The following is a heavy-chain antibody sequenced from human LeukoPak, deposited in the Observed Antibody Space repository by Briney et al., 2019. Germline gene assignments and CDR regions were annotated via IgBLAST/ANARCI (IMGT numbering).Heavy chain of an antibody. CDR1: GGSISNTSYY. CDR3: ARGRGYRDAFDI. J-gene: IGHJ3*02. Sequence: SETLSLTCTVSGGSISNTSYYWAWIRQPPGRGLEWIGSIYYTGTTFDNPSLKSRVTLSVDTSKNQFSLRLTSVTAADTAVYYCARGRGYRDAFDIWGQGTMVTVSS. CDR2: IYYTGTT. V-gene: IGHV4-39*07. D-gene: IGHD5-18*01.